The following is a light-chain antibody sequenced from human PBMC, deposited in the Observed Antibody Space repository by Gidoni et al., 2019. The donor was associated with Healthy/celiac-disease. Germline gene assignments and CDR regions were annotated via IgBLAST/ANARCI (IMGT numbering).Light chain of an antibody. V-gene: IGKV1-39*01. Sequence: TQSPSSLSASVGDRVTINCRGSQIISSDLNWYQQKPGKAPKLLIYAASSLQSGVPSRFSGRGSGTDFTLTISSLQPEDFATYYCQQSYSTPQTFXQXTKVEIK. J-gene: IGKJ1*01. CDR3: QQSYSTPQT. CDR1: QIISSD. CDR2: AAS.